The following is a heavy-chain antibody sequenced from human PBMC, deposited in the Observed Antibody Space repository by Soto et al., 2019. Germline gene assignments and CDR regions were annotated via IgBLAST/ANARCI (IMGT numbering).Heavy chain of an antibody. CDR3: ARTPGLKIMGYCSGGSCPEYYFDY. CDR1: GGTFSSYA. V-gene: IGHV1-69*13. J-gene: IGHJ4*02. Sequence: SVKVSCKASGGTFSSYAISWVRQAPGQGLEWMGGIIPIFGTANYAQKFQGRVTITADESTSTAYMELSSLRSEDTAVYYCARTPGLKIMGYCSGGSCPEYYFDYWGQGTLVTVSS. D-gene: IGHD2-15*01. CDR2: IIPIFGTA.